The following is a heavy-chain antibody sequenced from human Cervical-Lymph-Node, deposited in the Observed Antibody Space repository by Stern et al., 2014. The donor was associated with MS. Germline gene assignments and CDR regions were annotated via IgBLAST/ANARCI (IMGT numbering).Heavy chain of an antibody. V-gene: IGHV1-46*01. CDR3: AREEAGHRLGMMDV. CDR1: GYTFTTYY. D-gene: IGHD6-19*01. CDR2: INPSGAST. J-gene: IGHJ6*02. Sequence: QMQLVQSGAEVKKPGASVKVSCKAPGYTFTTYYMHWVRQAHGQGLEWMGIINPSGASTSYAQKFQGRVTMTRDTSTSTVYMELSSLRSEDTAVYYCAREEAGHRLGMMDVWGQGTTVTVSS.